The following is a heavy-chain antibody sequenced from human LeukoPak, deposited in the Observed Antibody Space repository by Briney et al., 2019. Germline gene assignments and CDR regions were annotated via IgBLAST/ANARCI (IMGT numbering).Heavy chain of an antibody. Sequence: ASVTVSCKASGYTFHNYGISWVRQAPGQGLEWMRWISPYSGNTDYTERLQGRVTMTTDTSTTTAFMELRSLRSDDTAVYYCARTSGVSAAGSPYYFDYWGQGTLVTVSS. J-gene: IGHJ4*02. V-gene: IGHV1-18*01. D-gene: IGHD6-13*01. CDR3: ARTSGVSAAGSPYYFDY. CDR2: ISPYSGNT. CDR1: GYTFHNYG.